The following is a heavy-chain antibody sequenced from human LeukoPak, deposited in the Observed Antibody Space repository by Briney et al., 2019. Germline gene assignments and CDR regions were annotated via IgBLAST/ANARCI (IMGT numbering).Heavy chain of an antibody. Sequence: GGSLRLSCAASGFTFSSYEMNWVRQAPGTGLEWVSYISSSGSTIYYADSVKGRFTISRDNAKNSLYLQMNSLRAEDTAVYYCARSQTGSSSWYYFDYWGQGTLVTVSS. CDR1: GFTFSSYE. CDR2: ISSSGSTI. J-gene: IGHJ4*02. D-gene: IGHD6-13*01. CDR3: ARSQTGSSSWYYFDY. V-gene: IGHV3-48*03.